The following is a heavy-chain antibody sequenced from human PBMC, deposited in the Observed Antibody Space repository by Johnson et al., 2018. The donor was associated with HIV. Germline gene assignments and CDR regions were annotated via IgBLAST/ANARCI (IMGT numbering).Heavy chain of an antibody. CDR2: ISYDGINK. CDR3: ATEARGVHGTLRFLEWSDGFDI. J-gene: IGHJ3*02. D-gene: IGHD3-3*01. CDR1: GFTFSSYA. Sequence: QVQLVESGGGVVQPWRSLRLSCAASGFTFSSYAMHWVRQAPGKGLEWVAVISYDGINKYYADSVKGRFTISRDNSKNTLYLQMNSLRTEDTAVYYCATEARGVHGTLRFLEWSDGFDIWGQGTMVTVSS. V-gene: IGHV3-30-3*01.